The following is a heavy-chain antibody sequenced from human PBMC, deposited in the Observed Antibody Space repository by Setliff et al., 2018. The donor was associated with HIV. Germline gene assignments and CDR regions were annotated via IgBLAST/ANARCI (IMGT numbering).Heavy chain of an antibody. CDR2: TKPDEGEK. CDR1: GFTFSTSW. V-gene: IGHV3-7*03. Sequence: GGSLRLSCAASGFTFSTSWMGWVRQSPGKGLEWVANTKPDEGEKFYLDSVRGRFTISRDNAKNTLYLQMNSLRAEDTAVYYCAKDLGSGSYPIFDYWGQGTLVTVSS. D-gene: IGHD3-10*01. J-gene: IGHJ4*02. CDR3: AKDLGSGSYPIFDY.